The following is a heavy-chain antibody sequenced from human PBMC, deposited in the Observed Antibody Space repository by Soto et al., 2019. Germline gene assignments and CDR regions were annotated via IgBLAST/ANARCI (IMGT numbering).Heavy chain of an antibody. CDR1: GGSISSGGYY. CDR3: ARDERGYSGYDPQYYYYYYGMDV. Sequence: PSETLSLTCTVSGGSISSGGYYWSWIRQHPGKGLEWIGYIYYSGSTYYNPSLKSRVTISVDTSKNQFSLKLSSVTAADTAVYYCARDERGYSGYDPQYYYYYYGMDVWGQGTTVTVS. J-gene: IGHJ6*02. D-gene: IGHD5-12*01. CDR2: IYYSGST. V-gene: IGHV4-31*03.